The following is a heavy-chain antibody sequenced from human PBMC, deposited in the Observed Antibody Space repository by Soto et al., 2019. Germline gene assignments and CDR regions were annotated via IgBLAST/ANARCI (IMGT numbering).Heavy chain of an antibody. CDR2: INTYNGNT. V-gene: IGHV1-18*01. Sequence: QVQLVQFGAEVKNPGASVKVSCKASGYTFTRYGIGWARQAPGQGLEWMGWINTYNGNTKYAQNVQGRVTLTTDTSTSTAYMELRSLRSNDTAIYYCAMVDVYVTPSPQDVWGQGTTVIVSS. D-gene: IGHD3-16*01. CDR1: GYTFTRYG. J-gene: IGHJ6*02. CDR3: AMVDVYVTPSPQDV.